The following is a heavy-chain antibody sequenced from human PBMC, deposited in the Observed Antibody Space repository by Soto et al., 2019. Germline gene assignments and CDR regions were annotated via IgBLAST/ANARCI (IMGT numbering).Heavy chain of an antibody. D-gene: IGHD3-22*01. CDR2: ISAYNGNT. CDR1: GYTFTSYG. J-gene: IGHJ4*02. V-gene: IGHV1-18*01. Sequence: ASVKVSCKXSGYTFTSYGISWVRQAPGQGLEWMGWISAYNGNTNYAQKLQGRVTMTTDTSTSTAYMELRSLRSDDTAVYYCAREGAYYDSSGYDDYWGQGTLVTVSS. CDR3: AREGAYYDSSGYDDY.